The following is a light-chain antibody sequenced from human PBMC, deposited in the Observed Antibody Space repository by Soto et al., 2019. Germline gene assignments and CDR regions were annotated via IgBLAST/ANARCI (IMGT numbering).Light chain of an antibody. CDR2: STS. Sequence: EIVVTQSPATLSLSPGERATLSCRASQSVSSSYLAWYQQKPGQPPRLLIYSTSSRATGIPGRFSGSGSGTDFILTISRLEPEDFAVYYCQPYSSSRTFGQGTKVEIK. J-gene: IGKJ1*01. CDR1: QSVSSSY. CDR3: QPYSSSRT. V-gene: IGKV3-20*01.